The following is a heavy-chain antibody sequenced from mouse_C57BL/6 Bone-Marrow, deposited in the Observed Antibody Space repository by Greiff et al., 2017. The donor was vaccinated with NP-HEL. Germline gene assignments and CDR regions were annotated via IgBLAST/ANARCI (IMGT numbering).Heavy chain of an antibody. D-gene: IGHD2-4*01. Sequence: VKLVESGPGLVAPSQSLSITCTVSGFSLTSYAISWVRQPPGKGLEWLGVIWTGGGTNYNSALKSRLSISKDNSKSQVFLKMNSLQTDDTARYYCARNYYDYDGYWYFDVWGTGTTVTVSS. CDR1: GFSLTSYA. CDR3: ARNYYDYDGYWYFDV. CDR2: IWTGGGT. J-gene: IGHJ1*03. V-gene: IGHV2-9-1*01.